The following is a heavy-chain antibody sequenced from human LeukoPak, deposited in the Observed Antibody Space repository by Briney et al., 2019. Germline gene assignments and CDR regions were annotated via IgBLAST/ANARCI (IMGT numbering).Heavy chain of an antibody. J-gene: IGHJ4*02. CDR1: GGTFNSYT. Sequence: SVKVSCKASGGTFNSYTISWVRQAPGQGLEWMGRIIPILGIANYAQKFQGRVTITADKSTSTAYMELSSLRSEDTAVYHCARGPIVAVRNYFGYWGQGTLVTVSS. D-gene: IGHD3-22*01. CDR2: IIPILGIA. V-gene: IGHV1-69*02. CDR3: ARGPIVAVRNYFGY.